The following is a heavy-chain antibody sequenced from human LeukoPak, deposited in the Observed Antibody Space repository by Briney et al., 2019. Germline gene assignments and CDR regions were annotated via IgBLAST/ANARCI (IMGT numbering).Heavy chain of an antibody. CDR1: GYTFTGYY. CDR3: ARARIVGASFDY. CDR2: INHNSGGT. J-gene: IGHJ4*02. Sequence: VASVKVSCKASGYTFTGYYMHWVRQAPGQGLEWMGWINHNSGGTNYAQKFQGRVTMTRDTSISTAYMELSRLRSDDTAVYYCARARIVGASFDYWGQGTLVTVSS. V-gene: IGHV1-2*02. D-gene: IGHD1-26*01.